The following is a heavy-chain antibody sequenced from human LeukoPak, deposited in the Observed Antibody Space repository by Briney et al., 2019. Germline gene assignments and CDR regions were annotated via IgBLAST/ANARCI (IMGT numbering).Heavy chain of an antibody. CDR1: GYTFTSYG. D-gene: IGHD3-3*01. CDR2: ISAYNGNT. CDR3: ARFYPVYDRAPTDFWSGYYLGLGY. J-gene: IGHJ4*02. Sequence: ASVKVSCKASGYTFTSYGISWVRQAPGQGLEWMGWISAYNGNTNYAQKLQGRVTMPTDTSTSTAYMELRSLRSDDTAVYYCARFYPVYDRAPTDFWSGYYLGLGYWGQGTLVTVPS. V-gene: IGHV1-18*01.